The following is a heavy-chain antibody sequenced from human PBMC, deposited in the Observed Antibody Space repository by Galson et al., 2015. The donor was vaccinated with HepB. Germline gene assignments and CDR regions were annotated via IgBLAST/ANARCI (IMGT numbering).Heavy chain of an antibody. V-gene: IGHV3-30-3*01. Sequence: SLRLSCAASGFTFSSYAMHWVRQAPGKGLEWVAVISYDGSNKYYADSVKGRFTISRDNAKNSLYLQMNSLRAEDTAVYYCARSDSRIYFDYWGQGTLVTVSS. CDR2: ISYDGSNK. J-gene: IGHJ4*02. CDR3: ARSDSRIYFDY. CDR1: GFTFSSYA. D-gene: IGHD2-15*01.